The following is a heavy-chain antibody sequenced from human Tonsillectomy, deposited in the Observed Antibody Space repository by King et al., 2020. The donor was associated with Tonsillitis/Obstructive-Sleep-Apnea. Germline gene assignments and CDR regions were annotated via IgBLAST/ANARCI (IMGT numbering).Heavy chain of an antibody. CDR3: ARHKGPGDFGVVIAIDY. V-gene: IGHV5-51*01. Sequence: VQLVESGAEVKKPGESLKISCKGSGYSFTSYWIGWVRQMPGEGLEWMGIIYPGDSDTRYSPSFQGQVTISADKSISTAYLQWSSLKASDTAMYYCARHKGPGDFGVVIAIDYWGQGTLVTVSS. CDR2: IYPGDSDT. CDR1: GYSFTSYW. J-gene: IGHJ4*02. D-gene: IGHD3-3*01.